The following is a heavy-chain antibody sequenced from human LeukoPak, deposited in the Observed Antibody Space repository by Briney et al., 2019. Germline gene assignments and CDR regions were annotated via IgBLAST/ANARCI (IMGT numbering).Heavy chain of an antibody. V-gene: IGHV3-66*01. J-gene: IGHJ4*02. D-gene: IGHD2-15*01. Sequence: GGCLRLSCVASGFTFSAYGIHWVRQAPGRGLEWVSSIYSGGTTYYADAVKGRFIISRDNPKNTLFLQMNSLRAEDTVIYYCARDAGYCSDGVCYRTRFDSWGQGALVTVSS. CDR3: ARDAGYCSDGVCYRTRFDS. CDR1: GFTFSAYG. CDR2: IYSGGTT.